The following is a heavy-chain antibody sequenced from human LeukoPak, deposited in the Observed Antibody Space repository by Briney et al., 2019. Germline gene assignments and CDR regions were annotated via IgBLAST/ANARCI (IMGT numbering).Heavy chain of an antibody. CDR2: TSYDGPNK. Sequence: GGSLRLSCAASGFTFSSYGMHWVRQAPGKGLEWVAVTSYDGPNKYYADSVKGRFTISRDNSKNTLYLQMNSLRAEDTAVYYCARDPGTRYYWYFDLWGRGTLVTVSS. J-gene: IGHJ2*01. V-gene: IGHV3-30*03. CDR3: ARDPGTRYYWYFDL. D-gene: IGHD1-1*01. CDR1: GFTFSSYG.